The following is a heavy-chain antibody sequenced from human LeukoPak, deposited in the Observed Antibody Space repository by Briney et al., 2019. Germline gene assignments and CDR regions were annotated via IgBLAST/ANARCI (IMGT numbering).Heavy chain of an antibody. V-gene: IGHV3-30*03. CDR2: IEYDGNKE. Sequence: GGSLRLSCAASGFSFSSYGMHWVRQAPGKGLEWVAVIEYDGNKERYADSVKGRFTISRENSKNTLHLQMNSLRVEDTAIYYRATEWVGITQFDYWGQGTLVTVAS. CDR1: GFSFSSYG. CDR3: ATEWVGITQFDY. D-gene: IGHD1-26*01. J-gene: IGHJ4*02.